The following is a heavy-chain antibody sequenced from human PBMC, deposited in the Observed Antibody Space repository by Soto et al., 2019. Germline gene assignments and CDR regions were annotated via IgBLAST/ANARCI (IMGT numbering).Heavy chain of an antibody. CDR2: ISGSGNT. D-gene: IGHD3-22*01. CDR3: AKSVHYYDSSGYLRGLYFDY. Sequence: GGSLRLSCAASGFTFSSYGMSWVRQAPGKGLEWVSVISGSGNTYYADSVKGRFTISRDNSKNTLFLQMDSLRAEDTAVYYCAKSVHYYDSSGYLRGLYFDYWGQGTLVTVSS. J-gene: IGHJ4*02. V-gene: IGHV3-23*01. CDR1: GFTFSSYG.